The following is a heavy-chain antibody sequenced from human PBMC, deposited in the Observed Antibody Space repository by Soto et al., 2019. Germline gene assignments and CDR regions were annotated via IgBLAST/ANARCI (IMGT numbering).Heavy chain of an antibody. Sequence: AETLSLTCTVSGGSISSYYWSWIRQPPGKGLEWIGYIYYSGSTNYNPSLKSRVTISVDTSKNQFSLKLSSVTAADTAVYYCARGGYCSSTSCQGYYYYYGMDVWGQGTTVTVSS. J-gene: IGHJ6*02. V-gene: IGHV4-59*01. CDR3: ARGGYCSSTSCQGYYYYYGMDV. CDR1: GGSISSYY. CDR2: IYYSGST. D-gene: IGHD2-2*01.